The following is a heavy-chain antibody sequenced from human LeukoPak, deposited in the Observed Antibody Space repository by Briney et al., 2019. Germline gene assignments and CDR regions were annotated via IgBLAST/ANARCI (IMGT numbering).Heavy chain of an antibody. V-gene: IGHV3-64*01. Sequence: GGSLRLSCAASGFTFSSYAMHWVRQAPGKGLEYVSAISSNGGSTYNANSVKGRFTISRDNSKNTPYLQMGSLRAEDMAVYYCARGPTQRGPDSSGYYYDAFDIWGKGTMVTVSS. CDR3: ARGPTQRGPDSSGYYYDAFDI. CDR1: GFTFSSYA. CDR2: ISSNGGST. J-gene: IGHJ3*02. D-gene: IGHD3-22*01.